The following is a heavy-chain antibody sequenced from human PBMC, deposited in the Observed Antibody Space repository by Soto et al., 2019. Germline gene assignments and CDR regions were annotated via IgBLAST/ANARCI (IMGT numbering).Heavy chain of an antibody. D-gene: IGHD3-22*01. V-gene: IGHV1-69*13. Sequence: ASVKVSCKASGGTFSSYAISWVRQAPGQGLEWMGGIIPIFGTANYAQKFQGRVTITADESTSTAYMELSSLRSEDTAVYYCARDHPRGYYDSSGYLDAFDIWGQGTMVTVSS. CDR3: ARDHPRGYYDSSGYLDAFDI. J-gene: IGHJ3*02. CDR1: GGTFSSYA. CDR2: IIPIFGTA.